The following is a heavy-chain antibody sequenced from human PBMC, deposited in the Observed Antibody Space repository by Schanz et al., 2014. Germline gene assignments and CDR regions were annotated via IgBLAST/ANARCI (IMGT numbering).Heavy chain of an antibody. CDR1: GFTVGNNY. J-gene: IGHJ5*02. D-gene: IGHD2-8*01. V-gene: IGHV3-66*01. CDR2: IYSRGGT. Sequence: EVQLLESGGGLVQPGGSLRLSCEASGFTVGNNYMSWVRQPPGKGLECISIIYSRGGTFHADSVKGRFTISRDKSKNTLYLEMNSLRAEDTAVYYCASRSVYAPTWGQGILVTVSS. CDR3: ASRSVYAPT.